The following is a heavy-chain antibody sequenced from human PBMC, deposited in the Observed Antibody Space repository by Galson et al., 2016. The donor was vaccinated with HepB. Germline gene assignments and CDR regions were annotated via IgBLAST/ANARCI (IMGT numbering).Heavy chain of an antibody. J-gene: IGHJ4*02. CDR2: IDSDGLNT. CDR3: ARDINWVSFDF. CDR1: GFTSSDFW. Sequence: SLRLSCAASGFTSSDFWIHWVRQVPGKGLVWVSRIDSDGLNTNYADSVKGRFTISRDNAKNTVYLQMNSLRVEDTAVYYCARDINWVSFDFWGQGTLVTVPS. V-gene: IGHV3-74*01. D-gene: IGHD7-27*01.